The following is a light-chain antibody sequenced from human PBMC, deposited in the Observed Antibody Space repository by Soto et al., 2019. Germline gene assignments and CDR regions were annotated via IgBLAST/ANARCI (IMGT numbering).Light chain of an antibody. Sequence: EIVLTQSPGTLSVSPGDRATLSCRASQSVGRNYLAWYQQKPGQAPRLLIYDASSRATGIPDRFSGSGSGTDFTLTISRLEPEDFAVYYCQQYASSPLTFGGGTKVETK. CDR1: QSVGRNY. V-gene: IGKV3-20*01. CDR3: QQYASSPLT. J-gene: IGKJ4*01. CDR2: DAS.